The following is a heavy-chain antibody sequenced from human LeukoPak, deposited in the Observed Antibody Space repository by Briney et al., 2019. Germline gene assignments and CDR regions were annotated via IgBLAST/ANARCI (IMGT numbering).Heavy chain of an antibody. J-gene: IGHJ4*02. CDR1: GFTFDDYG. D-gene: IGHD6-19*01. CDR2: ISSSSSYI. V-gene: IGHV3-21*01. CDR3: ARDRWHSSGWYTGESDY. Sequence: GGSLRLSCAASGFTFDDYGMSWVRQAPGKGLEWVSSISSSSSYIYYADSVKGRFTISRDNAKNSLYLQMNSLRAEDTAVYYCARDRWHSSGWYTGESDYWGQGTLVTVSS.